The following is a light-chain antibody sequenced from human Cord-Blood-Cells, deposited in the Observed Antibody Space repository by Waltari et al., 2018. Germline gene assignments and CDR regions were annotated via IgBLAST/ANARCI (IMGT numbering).Light chain of an antibody. CDR3: SSYTSSSTLV. CDR2: EVS. Sequence: QSALTQPASVSGSPGQSITISCTGTSSDVGGYNYVSWYQQHPGKAPKLMIYEVSNRPSGVSNRVSGSKSGNTASRTICGLQAEDVADYYCSSYTSSSTLVFGTGTKVTVL. V-gene: IGLV2-14*01. J-gene: IGLJ1*01. CDR1: SSDVGGYNY.